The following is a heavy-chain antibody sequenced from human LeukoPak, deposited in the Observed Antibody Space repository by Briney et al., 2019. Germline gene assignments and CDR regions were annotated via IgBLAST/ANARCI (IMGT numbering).Heavy chain of an antibody. J-gene: IGHJ5*02. V-gene: IGHV4-34*01. CDR1: GGSFSGYY. CDR2: INHSGST. Sequence: SETLSLTCAVYGGSFSGYYWSWIRQPPGKGVEWIGEINHSGSTNYNPSLKSRVTISVDTSKNQFSLKLSSVTAADTAVYYCARGPGGYDILTGYLFDPWGQGTLVTVS. CDR3: ARGPGGYDILTGYLFDP. D-gene: IGHD3-9*01.